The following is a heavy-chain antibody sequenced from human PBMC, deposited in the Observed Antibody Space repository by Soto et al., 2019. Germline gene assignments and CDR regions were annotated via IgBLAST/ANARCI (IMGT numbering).Heavy chain of an antibody. CDR2: IYYSGST. CDR1: GGSISSGGYY. J-gene: IGHJ6*03. V-gene: IGHV4-31*03. CDR3: ARESSEPYYYYYMDV. Sequence: QVQLQESGPGLVKPSQTLSLTCTVSGGSISSGGYYWSWIRQHPGKGLEWIGYIYYSGSTYYNPSLKSRVTISVDTSKNQFSLKLCSVTAADTAVYYCARESSEPYYYYYMDVWGKGTTVTVSS. D-gene: IGHD6-6*01.